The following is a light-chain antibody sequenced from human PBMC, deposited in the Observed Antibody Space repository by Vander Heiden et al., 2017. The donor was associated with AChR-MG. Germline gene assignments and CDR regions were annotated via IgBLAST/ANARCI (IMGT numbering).Light chain of an antibody. CDR3: QQSSSTGRT. CDR2: AAS. CDR1: HSISSY. Sequence: DIQMNQSPSSLSASVGDRVTITCRASHSISSYLNWYQQKPGKAPKLLIYAASSLQSGVPSRFSGSASGTYFTLTISMLQPEDFATYYCQQSSSTGRTFGQGTKLEIK. J-gene: IGKJ2*01. V-gene: IGKV1-39*01.